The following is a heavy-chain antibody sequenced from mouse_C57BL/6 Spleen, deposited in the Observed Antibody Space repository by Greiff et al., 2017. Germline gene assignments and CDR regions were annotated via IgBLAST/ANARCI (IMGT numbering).Heavy chain of an antibody. CDR2: ISDGGSYT. Sequence: EVHLVEPGGGLVKPGGSLKLSCAASGFTFSSYAMSWVRQTPEKRLEWVATISDGGSYTYYPDNVKGRFTISRDNAKNNLYLQMSHLKSEDTAMYYCSRVPQLGQEVFDYWGQGTTLTVSS. D-gene: IGHD4-1*02. CDR1: GFTFSSYA. CDR3: SRVPQLGQEVFDY. V-gene: IGHV5-4*01. J-gene: IGHJ2*01.